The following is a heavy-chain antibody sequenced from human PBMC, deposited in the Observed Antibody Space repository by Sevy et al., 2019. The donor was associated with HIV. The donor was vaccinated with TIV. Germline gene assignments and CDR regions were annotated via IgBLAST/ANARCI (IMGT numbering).Heavy chain of an antibody. V-gene: IGHV3-30*04. D-gene: IGHD6-13*01. Sequence: GGSLRLSCAASGFSFSTYDMHWVRQAPGKRLEWVAVTSYAGSNKNYADSVKGRFTVSRDNSKNTLYLQMNSLRAEDTAVYYCARVLSSWSDLDYWGQGTLVTVSS. CDR3: ARVLSSWSDLDY. CDR2: TSYAGSNK. CDR1: GFSFSTYD. J-gene: IGHJ4*02.